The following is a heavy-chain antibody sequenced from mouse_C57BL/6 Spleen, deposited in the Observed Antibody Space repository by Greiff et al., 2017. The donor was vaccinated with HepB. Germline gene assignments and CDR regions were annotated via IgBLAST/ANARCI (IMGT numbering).Heavy chain of an antibody. V-gene: IGHV1-55*01. CDR1: GYTFTSYW. D-gene: IGHD2-2*01. Sequence: QVHVKQPGAELVKPGASVKMSCKASGYTFTSYWITWVKQRPGQGLEWIGDIYPGSGSTNYNEKFKSKATLTVDTSSSTAYMQLSSLTSEDSAVYYCARREAYGYDEDAMDYWGQGTSVTVSS. J-gene: IGHJ4*01. CDR3: ARREAYGYDEDAMDY. CDR2: IYPGSGST.